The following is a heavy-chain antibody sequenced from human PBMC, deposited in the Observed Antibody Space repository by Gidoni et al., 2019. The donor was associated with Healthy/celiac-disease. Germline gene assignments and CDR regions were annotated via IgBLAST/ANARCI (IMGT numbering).Heavy chain of an antibody. CDR1: GFTFSSYA. J-gene: IGHJ6*02. CDR3: ANGPGIVGATPMGYYYGMDV. Sequence: EVQLLESGGGLVQPGGSLRLSCASSGFTFSSYAMSWVRQAPGKGLEWVSAISGSGGSTYYADSVKGRFTISRDNSKNTLYLQMNSLRAEDTAVYYCANGPGIVGATPMGYYYGMDVWGQGTTVTVSS. D-gene: IGHD1-26*01. CDR2: ISGSGGST. V-gene: IGHV3-23*01.